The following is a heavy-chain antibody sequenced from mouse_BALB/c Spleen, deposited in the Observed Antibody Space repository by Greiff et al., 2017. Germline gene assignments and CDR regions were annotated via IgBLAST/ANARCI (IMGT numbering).Heavy chain of an antibody. V-gene: IGHV14-3*02. D-gene: IGHD1-2*01. CDR3: ARECITTATGSY. CDR2: IDPANGNT. CDR1: GFNIKDTY. Sequence: EVQLQQSGAELVQPGASVKLSCTASGFNIKDTYMHWVKQRPEQGLEWIGRIDPANGNTKYDPKFQGKATITADTSANTAYLQLSSLTSEDTAVYYCARECITTATGSYWGQGTTRTVSS. J-gene: IGHJ2*01.